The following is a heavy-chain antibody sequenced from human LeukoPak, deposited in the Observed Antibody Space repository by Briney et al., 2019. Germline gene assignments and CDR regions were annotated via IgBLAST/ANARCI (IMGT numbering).Heavy chain of an antibody. CDR3: ARSITYSSGWYKICYMDV. Sequence: PSETLSLTCTVSGGSISSYYWSWIRQPPGKGLEWIGYIYYSGSTNYNPSLKSRVTISVDTSKNQFSLKLSSVTAADTAVYYCARSITYSSGWYKICYMDVWGKGTTVTVSS. J-gene: IGHJ6*03. CDR1: GGSISSYY. CDR2: IYYSGST. V-gene: IGHV4-59*01. D-gene: IGHD6-19*01.